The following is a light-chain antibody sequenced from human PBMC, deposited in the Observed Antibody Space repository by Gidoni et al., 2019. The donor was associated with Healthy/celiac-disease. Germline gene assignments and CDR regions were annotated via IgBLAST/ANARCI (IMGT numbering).Light chain of an antibody. CDR3: QQYYSYPIT. CDR1: QDISSY. J-gene: IGKJ4*01. V-gene: IGKV1-8*01. CDR2: AAS. Sequence: AIPMTQSPSSLSASTGDRVTITCRASQDISSYLSWYQQKPGKAPKLLIYAASTLQRGVPSRFSGSGSGTDFTFTISCLQSEDFATYYCQQYYSYPITFGGGTKVEIK.